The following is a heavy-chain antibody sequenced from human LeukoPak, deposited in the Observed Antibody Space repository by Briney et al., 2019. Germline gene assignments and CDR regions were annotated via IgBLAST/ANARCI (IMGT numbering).Heavy chain of an antibody. V-gene: IGHV3-43*02. CDR1: GFNFEAHA. Sequence: GKSLRLSCAASGFNFEAHAMNWVRQAPGKPLEWVSLISGDGGTTHYADSVKGRFTISRDNSRDSVYLQMNSLRTADTAVYYCAKRSGSPHNFDYWGRGTLVTVSS. D-gene: IGHD1-14*01. CDR2: ISGDGGTT. J-gene: IGHJ4*02. CDR3: AKRSGSPHNFDY.